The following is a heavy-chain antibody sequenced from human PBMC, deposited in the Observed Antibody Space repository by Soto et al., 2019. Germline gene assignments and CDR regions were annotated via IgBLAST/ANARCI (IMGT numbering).Heavy chain of an antibody. D-gene: IGHD1-26*01. J-gene: IGHJ4*02. CDR1: GYSFTSYW. V-gene: IGHV5-51*01. CDR2: IYPGDSDT. CDR3: SRLFNSGSFYRPFAY. Sequence: GESLKISCKGSGYSFTSYWIGWVRQMPGKGLEWMGIIYPGDSDTRYSPSFQGQVTISADKSISTAYLQWSSLKASDTAMYYCSRLFNSGSFYRPFAYWGEGALVTVPQ.